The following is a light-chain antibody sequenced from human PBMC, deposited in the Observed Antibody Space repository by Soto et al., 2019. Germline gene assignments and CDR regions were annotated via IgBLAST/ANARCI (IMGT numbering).Light chain of an antibody. J-gene: IGLJ2*01. CDR3: GTWDSSMSAVV. CDR1: SSNIGNNY. V-gene: IGLV1-51*02. CDR2: ENN. Sequence: QSVLTQPPLVSAAPGQKVTISCSGRSSNIGNNYVSWYQQLPGTAPKLLIYENNMRPSGIPDRFSGSTTGTSATLGITGLQPGDEADYYCGTWDSSMSAVVFGGGTKLTVL.